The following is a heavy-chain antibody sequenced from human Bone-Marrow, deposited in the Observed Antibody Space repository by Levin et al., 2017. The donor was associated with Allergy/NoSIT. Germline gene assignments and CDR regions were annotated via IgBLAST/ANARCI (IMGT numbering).Heavy chain of an antibody. CDR2: ISGTGGSA. V-gene: IGHV3-23*01. Sequence: QPGGSLRLSCAASGFTFSSYAMSWVRQAPGKGLEWVSAISGTGGSAYYADSVKGRFTISRDNSKNTLFLQMNSLRAEDTAVYYCARDGGSTFGGVIVIRHNDAFDIWGQGTMVTVSS. J-gene: IGHJ3*02. CDR1: GFTFSSYA. CDR3: ARDGGSTFGGVIVIRHNDAFDI. D-gene: IGHD3-16*02.